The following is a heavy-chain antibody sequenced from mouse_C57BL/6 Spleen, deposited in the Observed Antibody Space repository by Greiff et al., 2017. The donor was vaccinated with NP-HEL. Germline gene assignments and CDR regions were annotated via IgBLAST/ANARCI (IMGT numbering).Heavy chain of an antibody. D-gene: IGHD1-1*01. CDR1: GFTFSNYW. V-gene: IGHV6-3*01. Sequence: EVQGVESGGGLVQPGGSMKLSCVASGFTFSNYWMNWVRQSPEKGLEWVAQIRLKSDNYATLYAESVKGRFTISRDDSKSSVYLQMNNLRAEDTGIYYCTGRIYYYGYYFDYWGQGTTLTVSS. CDR3: TGRIYYYGYYFDY. J-gene: IGHJ2*01. CDR2: IRLKSDNYAT.